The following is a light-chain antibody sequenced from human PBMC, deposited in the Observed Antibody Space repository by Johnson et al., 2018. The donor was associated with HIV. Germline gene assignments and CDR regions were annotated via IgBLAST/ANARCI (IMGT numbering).Light chain of an antibody. Sequence: QSVLTQTPSVSAAPGQKVTISCSGSSSNIGNNYVSWYQQLPGTAPKLLIYENNKRPSGIPDRFSGSKSGTSATLGITGLQTGDEADYYCGTWDSSLSALYVFGTGTKCTVL. CDR3: GTWDSSLSALYV. CDR1: SSNIGNNY. CDR2: ENN. V-gene: IGLV1-51*02. J-gene: IGLJ1*01.